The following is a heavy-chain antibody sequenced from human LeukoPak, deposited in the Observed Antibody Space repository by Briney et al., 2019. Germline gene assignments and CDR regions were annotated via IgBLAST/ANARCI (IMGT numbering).Heavy chain of an antibody. CDR2: MNPNSGNT. V-gene: IGHV1-8*01. CDR1: GYTFTSYD. Sequence: ASVKVSCKASGYTFTSYDINWVRQATGQGLEWMGWMNPNSGNTGYAQKFQGRVTMTRNTSISTAYMGLSSLRSEDTAVYYCARGRTSPYYYYYYMDVWGKGTTVTVSS. CDR3: ARGRTSPYYYYYYMDV. J-gene: IGHJ6*03.